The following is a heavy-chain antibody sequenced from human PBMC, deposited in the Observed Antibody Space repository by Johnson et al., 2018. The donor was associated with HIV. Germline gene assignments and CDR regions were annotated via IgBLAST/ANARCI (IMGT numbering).Heavy chain of an antibody. Sequence: MQLVESGGGLVQPGGSLRLSCAASGFTFSSYWMHWVRQAPGKGLVWVSRINNDGSSTTYADSVKGRFTISRDNAKNSLYLQMNSLRAEDTAVYYCAREKKMGGTVDIWGQGTKVTVSS. J-gene: IGHJ3*02. CDR3: AREKKMGGTVDI. CDR1: GFTFSSYW. CDR2: INNDGSST. D-gene: IGHD5-24*01. V-gene: IGHV3-74*01.